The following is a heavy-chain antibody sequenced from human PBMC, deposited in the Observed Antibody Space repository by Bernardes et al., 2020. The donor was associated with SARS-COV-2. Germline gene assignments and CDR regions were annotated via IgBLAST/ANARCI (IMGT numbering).Heavy chain of an antibody. D-gene: IGHD1-26*01. CDR3: AREGWELLSFDY. CDR2: ISYDGSNK. CDR1: GFTFSNYA. Sequence: GGSLRLSCAASGFTFSNYAIHWVRQAPGKGLEWVAVISYDGSNKYYADSVKGRFTISRDNSKNTLYLQMNSLRAEDTAVYYCAREGWELLSFDYWGQGTLVTVSS. J-gene: IGHJ4*02. V-gene: IGHV3-30-3*01.